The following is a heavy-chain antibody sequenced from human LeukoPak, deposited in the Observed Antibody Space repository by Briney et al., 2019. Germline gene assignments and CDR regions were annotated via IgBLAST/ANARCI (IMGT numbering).Heavy chain of an antibody. V-gene: IGHV1-69*04. CDR2: IIPILGIA. J-gene: IGHJ6*02. CDR3: ARALVEQLYYYYGMDV. CDR1: GGTFSSYA. D-gene: IGHD6-13*01. Sequence: GASVKVSCKASGGTFSSYAISWVRQAPGQGLEWMGRIIPILGIANYAQKFQGRVTITADKSTSTAYMELSSLRSEDTAVYYCARALVEQLYYYYGMDVWGQGTTVTVSS.